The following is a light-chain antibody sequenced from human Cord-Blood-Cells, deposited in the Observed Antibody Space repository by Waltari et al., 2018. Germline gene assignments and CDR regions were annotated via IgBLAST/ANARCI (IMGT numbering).Light chain of an antibody. Sequence: SYELTQPPSVSVSPGQTASITCPGDKLGDKYACWYQQKPGQSPVLVIYQDSKRPSGITERFSGSNSGNTATLTISGTQAMDEADDYCQAWDSSTYVFGTGTKVTVL. V-gene: IGLV3-1*01. CDR2: QDS. CDR1: KLGDKY. CDR3: QAWDSSTYV. J-gene: IGLJ1*01.